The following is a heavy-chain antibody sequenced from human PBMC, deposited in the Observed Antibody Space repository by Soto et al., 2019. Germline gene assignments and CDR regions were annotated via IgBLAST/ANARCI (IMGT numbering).Heavy chain of an antibody. CDR1: GDSVSSNSAV. Sequence: SQTLSLTCAITGDSVSSNSAVWSLVRQSPSRGLEWLGRTYYRSKWYYEYAVSVRGRITINPDTSKNQYSLQLNSVTPEDTAVYFCARGEQYSGRIFDYWGQGTLVTVPQ. D-gene: IGHD1-26*01. J-gene: IGHJ4*01. CDR3: ARGEQYSGRIFDY. V-gene: IGHV6-1*01. CDR2: TYYRSKWYY.